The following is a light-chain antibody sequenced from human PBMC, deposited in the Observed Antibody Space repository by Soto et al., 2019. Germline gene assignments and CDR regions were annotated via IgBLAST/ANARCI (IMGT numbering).Light chain of an antibody. CDR2: QGY. CDR3: CAYATTYTYV. Sequence: QSALTQPASVSGSPGQSITISCTGTSSDVGKYNLVSWYQQHPGKAPKVMILQGYKRPSGVSNRFYGSKFGNTASLTISGLQAEDEADSYCCAYATTYTYVFVTGKKGTVL. J-gene: IGLJ1*01. V-gene: IGLV2-23*01. CDR1: SSDVGKYNL.